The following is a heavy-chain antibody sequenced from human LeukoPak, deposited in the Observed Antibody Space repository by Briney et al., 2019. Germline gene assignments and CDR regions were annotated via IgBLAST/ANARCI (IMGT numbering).Heavy chain of an antibody. Sequence: ASVKVSCKALEYTFTDYYIHWVRQAPGQGLEWMGWINPHNGGTNYAQNFQGRVTMTRDTSISTAYMELSRLRADDTAVYYCARVPLYSSGWAIYWGQGTLVTVSS. D-gene: IGHD6-19*01. V-gene: IGHV1-2*02. CDR1: EYTFTDYY. CDR2: INPHNGGT. J-gene: IGHJ4*02. CDR3: ARVPLYSSGWAIY.